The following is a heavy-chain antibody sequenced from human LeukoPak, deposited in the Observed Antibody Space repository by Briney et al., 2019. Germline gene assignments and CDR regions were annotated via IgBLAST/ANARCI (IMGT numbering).Heavy chain of an antibody. CDR3: AKRGYYYESGGYYYFDY. J-gene: IGHJ4*02. D-gene: IGHD3-22*01. V-gene: IGHV3-21*04. Sequence: GGSLRLSCAASGFTFSSYSMNWVRQAPGKGLEWVSSISSSSSYIYYADSVKGRFTISRDNAKNSLYLQMNSLRAEDTAVYYCAKRGYYYESGGYYYFDYWGQGTLVTVSS. CDR1: GFTFSSYS. CDR2: ISSSSSYI.